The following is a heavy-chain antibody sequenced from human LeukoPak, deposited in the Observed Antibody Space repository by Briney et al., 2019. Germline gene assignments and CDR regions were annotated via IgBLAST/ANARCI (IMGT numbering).Heavy chain of an antibody. V-gene: IGHV4-34*01. CDR3: ARLGTRGYY. Sequence: SETLSLTCAVYGGSFSGYYWSWIRQPPGKGLEWIGEINHSGSTNYNPSLKSRVTISVDTSKDQFSLKLSSVTAADTAVYYCARLGTRGYYWGQGTLVTVSS. J-gene: IGHJ4*02. D-gene: IGHD3-10*01. CDR2: INHSGST. CDR1: GGSFSGYY.